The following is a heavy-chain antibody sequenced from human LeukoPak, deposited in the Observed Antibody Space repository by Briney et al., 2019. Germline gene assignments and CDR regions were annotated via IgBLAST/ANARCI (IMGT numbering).Heavy chain of an antibody. J-gene: IGHJ4*02. CDR2: INHSGST. D-gene: IGHD5-18*01. Sequence: SGTLSLTCAVSGGSISSSNWWSWVRQPPGKGLEWIGEINHSGSTNYNPSLKSRVTISVDKSKNQFSLKLSSVTAADTAVYYCASRDSYGYLGVDYWGQGTLVTVSS. CDR1: GGSISSSNW. V-gene: IGHV4-4*02. CDR3: ASRDSYGYLGVDY.